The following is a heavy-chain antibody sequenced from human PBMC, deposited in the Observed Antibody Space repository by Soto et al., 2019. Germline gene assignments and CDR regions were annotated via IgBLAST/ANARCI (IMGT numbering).Heavy chain of an antibody. J-gene: IGHJ4*02. V-gene: IGHV1-69*01. Sequence: QVQLVQSGAEVKKPGSSVKVSCKASGGTFSSYAISWVRQAPGQGLEWMGGIIPIFGTANYAQKFQGRVTITADESTSTAYMELSSLRSEDRAVYYCARGELREFGGFGESASFDYWGQGTLVTVSS. CDR1: GGTFSSYA. D-gene: IGHD3-10*01. CDR2: IIPIFGTA. CDR3: ARGELREFGGFGESASFDY.